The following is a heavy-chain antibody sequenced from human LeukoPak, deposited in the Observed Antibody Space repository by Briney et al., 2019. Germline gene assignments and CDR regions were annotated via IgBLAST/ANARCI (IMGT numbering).Heavy chain of an antibody. V-gene: IGHV1-46*01. CDR1: GYTFTSYY. J-gene: IGHJ6*02. Sequence: ASVKVSCKASGYTFTSYYMHWVRQAPGQGLEWMGIINPSDGSTNYAQKFQGRVTMTRDTSTSTVYMELSSLKSEDTAVYYCARVPSSYYYGMDVWGQGTTVTVSS. D-gene: IGHD2-2*01. CDR3: ARVPSSYYYGMDV. CDR2: INPSDGST.